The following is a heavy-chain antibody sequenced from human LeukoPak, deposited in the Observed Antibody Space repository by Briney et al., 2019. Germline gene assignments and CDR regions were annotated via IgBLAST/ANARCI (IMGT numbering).Heavy chain of an antibody. CDR2: ISTSGDTT. CDR1: GLIFSSSP. V-gene: IGHV3-23*01. J-gene: IGHJ4*02. Sequence: PGGSLRLSCTASGLIFSSSPMSWVRQAPGKGLEWVSAISTSGDTTYYSDSVKGRFTISRDNSRNTVTLQMFSLRVDDMAVYFCAKEISGAPVFDYWGQGALVTVSS. CDR3: AKEISGAPVFDY. D-gene: IGHD3-3*01.